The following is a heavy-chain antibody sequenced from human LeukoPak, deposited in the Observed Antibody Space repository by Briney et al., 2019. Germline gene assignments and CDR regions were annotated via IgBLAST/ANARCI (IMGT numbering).Heavy chain of an antibody. J-gene: IGHJ4*02. D-gene: IGHD3-10*01. V-gene: IGHV3-23*01. CDR1: GFTFSSYA. CDR3: AKCLLLWFGESYGPNDY. CDR2: ISGSGGGT. Sequence: GGSPRLSCAASGFTFSSYAMSWVRQAPGKGLEWVSAISGSGGGTYYADSVKGRFTISRDNSKNTLYLQMNSLRAEDTAVYYCAKCLLLWFGESYGPNDYWGQGTLVTVSS.